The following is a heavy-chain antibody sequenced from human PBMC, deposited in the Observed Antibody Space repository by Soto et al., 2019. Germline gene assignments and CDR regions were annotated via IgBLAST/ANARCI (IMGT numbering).Heavy chain of an antibody. CDR2: IYYSGST. V-gene: IGHV4-39*01. Sequence: QLQLQESGPGLVKPSETLSLTCTVSGGSISSSSYYWGWIRQPPGKGLEWIGSIYYSGSTYYNPSLKSRVTISVDSSKNQFSLKLSSVTAADTAADYCARLGYCSGGSCYSTFDCWGQGTLVTVSS. D-gene: IGHD2-15*01. CDR3: ARLGYCSGGSCYSTFDC. CDR1: GGSISSSSYY. J-gene: IGHJ4*02.